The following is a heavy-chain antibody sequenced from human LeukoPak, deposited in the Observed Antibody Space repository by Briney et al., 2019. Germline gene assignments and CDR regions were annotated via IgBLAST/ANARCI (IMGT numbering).Heavy chain of an antibody. V-gene: IGHV4-59*08. CDR3: ARSPSIAAAGFDY. J-gene: IGHJ4*02. CDR2: IYYSGST. D-gene: IGHD6-13*01. Sequence: SETLSLTCTVSGGSISSYYWSWIRQPPGKGLEWIGYIYYSGSTNYNPSLKSRVTISVDTSKNQSSLKLSSVTAADTAVYYCARSPSIAAAGFDYWGQGTLVTVSS. CDR1: GGSISSYY.